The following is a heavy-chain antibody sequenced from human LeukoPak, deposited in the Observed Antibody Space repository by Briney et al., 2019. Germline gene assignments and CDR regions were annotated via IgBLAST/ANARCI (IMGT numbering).Heavy chain of an antibody. CDR2: ISGSGGST. CDR1: GFTLSSYA. Sequence: GGSLRLSCAASGFTLSSYATSWVRQAPGKGLEWVSAISGSGGSTYYADSVKGRFTISRDNSKNTLYLQMNSLRAEDTAVYYCAKDQRREYQLQGCCNWFDPWGQGTLVTVSS. V-gene: IGHV3-23*01. D-gene: IGHD2-2*01. J-gene: IGHJ5*02. CDR3: AKDQRREYQLQGCCNWFDP.